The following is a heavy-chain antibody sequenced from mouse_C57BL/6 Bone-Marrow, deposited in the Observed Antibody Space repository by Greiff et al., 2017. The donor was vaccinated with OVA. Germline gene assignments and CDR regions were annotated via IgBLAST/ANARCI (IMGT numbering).Heavy chain of an antibody. Sequence: QVQLQQPGAELVKPGASVKLSCKASGYTFTSYWMHWVKQRPGQGLEWIGMIHPNSGSTNYNEKFKSKATLTVDKSSSTAYMQLSSLTSDDSAVYCCARLHYGSSYGAYWGQGTLVTVSA. J-gene: IGHJ3*01. CDR2: IHPNSGST. CDR1: GYTFTSYW. D-gene: IGHD1-1*01. V-gene: IGHV1-64*01. CDR3: ARLHYGSSYGAY.